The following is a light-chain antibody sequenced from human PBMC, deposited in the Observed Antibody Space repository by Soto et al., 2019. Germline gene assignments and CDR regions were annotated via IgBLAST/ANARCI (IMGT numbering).Light chain of an antibody. Sequence: EIALTQSPATLSLSPGERATLSCRASQSVSSYLAWYQQKPGQAPRLLIYDASNRATGTPARFSGSGSETDFTLTISSLEPEDFAVYYCQQRSDWPLTFGGGTKV. V-gene: IGKV3-11*01. CDR3: QQRSDWPLT. J-gene: IGKJ4*01. CDR2: DAS. CDR1: QSVSSY.